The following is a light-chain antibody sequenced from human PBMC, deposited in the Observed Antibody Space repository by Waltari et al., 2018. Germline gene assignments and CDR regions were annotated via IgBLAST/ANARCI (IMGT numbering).Light chain of an antibody. CDR1: QSISSY. J-gene: IGKJ3*01. V-gene: IGKV3-11*01. Sequence: EIVLKQSPATLSLSPGDRATLSCRASQSISSYLAWYQQKPGQAPRLLIYDASTRATGVPAMCSGSGSVTDFTLTISSLEPEDFAIYYCQQRSKSFTFGPGTKVDMK. CDR3: QQRSKSFT. CDR2: DAS.